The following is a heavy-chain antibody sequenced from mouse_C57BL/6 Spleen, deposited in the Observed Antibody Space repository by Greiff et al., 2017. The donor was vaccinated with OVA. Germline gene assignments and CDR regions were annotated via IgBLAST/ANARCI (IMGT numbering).Heavy chain of an antibody. CDR3: ARSPYYYGSSYYFDY. D-gene: IGHD1-1*01. Sequence: QVQLQQSGPELVKPGASVKISCKASGYTFTDYYINWVKQRPGQGLEWIGWIFPGSGSTYYNEKFKGKATLTVDKSSSTAYMLLSSLTSEDSAVYFCARSPYYYGSSYYFDYWGQGTTLTVSS. V-gene: IGHV1-75*01. J-gene: IGHJ2*01. CDR2: IFPGSGST. CDR1: GYTFTDYY.